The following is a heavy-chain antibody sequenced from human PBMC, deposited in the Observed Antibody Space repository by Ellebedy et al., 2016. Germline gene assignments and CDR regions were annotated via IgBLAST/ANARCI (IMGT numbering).Heavy chain of an antibody. J-gene: IGHJ4*02. CDR1: GFTFSFSA. CDR2: ISGSGDST. Sequence: GESLKISCAASGFTFSFSAMSWVRQAPGKGLEWVSAISGSGDSTHYADSVKGRFTISRDNSKNTLYLQMNSLRADDTAVYYCGKEKWFGELLTFDYWGQGTLVTVSS. CDR3: GKEKWFGELLTFDY. D-gene: IGHD3-10*01. V-gene: IGHV3-23*01.